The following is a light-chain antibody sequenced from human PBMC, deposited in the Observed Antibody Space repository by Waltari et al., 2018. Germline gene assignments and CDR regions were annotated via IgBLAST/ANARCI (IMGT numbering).Light chain of an antibody. CDR2: RDS. V-gene: IGLV3-9*01. CDR1: DIGTTN. J-gene: IGLJ3*02. CDR3: QVWDTRKNWV. Sequence: SYELTQPLSASVALGQTASLTCGGSDIGTTNVHWYQQKPGQAPVLVLHRDSSRPSGIPERFSGSNSGTTATLTISGAQAGDEADYYCQVWDTRKNWVFGGGTKLTVL.